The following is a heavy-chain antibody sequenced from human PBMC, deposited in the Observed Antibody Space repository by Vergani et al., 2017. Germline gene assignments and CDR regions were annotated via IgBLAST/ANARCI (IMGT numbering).Heavy chain of an antibody. CDR1: GYSFTSYW. D-gene: IGHD6-6*01. CDR2: IDPSDSYT. Sequence: EVQLVQSGAEVKKPGESLRISCKGSGYSFTSYWISWVRQMPGKGLEWMGRIDPSDSYTNYSPSFQGHVTISADKSISTAYLQWSSLRSEDTAVYYCARERYSSSSHNGYDYWGQGTLVTVSS. CDR3: ARERYSSSSHNGYDY. V-gene: IGHV5-10-1*03. J-gene: IGHJ4*02.